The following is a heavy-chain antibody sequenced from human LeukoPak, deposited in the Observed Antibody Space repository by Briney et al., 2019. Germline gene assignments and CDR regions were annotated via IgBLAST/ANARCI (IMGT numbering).Heavy chain of an antibody. CDR2: MNPNSGNT. CDR3: TRTAYCTNGVCYFTGYDH. CDR1: GYTYTTHD. D-gene: IGHD2-8*01. V-gene: IGHV1-8*03. J-gene: IGHJ4*02. Sequence: ASVKVSCEASGYTYTTHDIIWVRQATGQGLEWMGYMNPNSGNTGYAKEFQGRVTITWSTSISTVYMEMTSLTSEDTAVYYCTRTAYCTNGVCYFTGYDHWGQGTLVTVSS.